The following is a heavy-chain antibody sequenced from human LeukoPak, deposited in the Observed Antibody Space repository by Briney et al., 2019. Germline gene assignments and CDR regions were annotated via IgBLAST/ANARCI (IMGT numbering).Heavy chain of an antibody. Sequence: PGGSLRLSCAASGFTFSSYAMSWVRQAPGKGLEWVSAISGSGGSTYYADSVKGRFTISRDNSKNTLYLQMNSLRAEDTAVYYCAINERCTIFGVVTHNLDYWGQGTLVTVSS. D-gene: IGHD3-3*01. CDR2: ISGSGGST. CDR3: AINERCTIFGVVTHNLDY. V-gene: IGHV3-23*01. J-gene: IGHJ4*02. CDR1: GFTFSSYA.